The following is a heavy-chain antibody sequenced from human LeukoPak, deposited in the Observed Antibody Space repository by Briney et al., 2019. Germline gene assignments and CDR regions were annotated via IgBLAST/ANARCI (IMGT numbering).Heavy chain of an antibody. CDR2: IYYSGST. Sequence: SETLSLTCTVSGGSISSYYWSWIRQPPGKGLEWIGYIYYSGSTNYNPSLKSRVTISVDTSKNQFSLKLSSVTAADTAVYYCARERTPGYSDYWGQGTLVTVSS. CDR3: ARERTPGYSDY. CDR1: GGSISSYY. D-gene: IGHD3-22*01. J-gene: IGHJ4*02. V-gene: IGHV4-59*12.